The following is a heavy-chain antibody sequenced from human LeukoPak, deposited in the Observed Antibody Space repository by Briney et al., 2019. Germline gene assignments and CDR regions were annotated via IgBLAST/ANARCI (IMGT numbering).Heavy chain of an antibody. J-gene: IGHJ4*02. D-gene: IGHD4-17*01. CDR2: IYYSGST. CDR1: SGSISSYY. Sequence: SETLSLTCTVSSGSISSYYWSWIRQPPGKGLEWIGYIYYSGSTNYNPSLKSRVTISVDTSKNQFSLKLSSVTAADTAVYYCARANSHYAMIDYWGRGTLVTVSS. V-gene: IGHV4-59*01. CDR3: ARANSHYAMIDY.